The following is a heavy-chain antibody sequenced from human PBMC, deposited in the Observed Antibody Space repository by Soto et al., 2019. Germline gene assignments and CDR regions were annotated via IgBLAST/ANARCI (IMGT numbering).Heavy chain of an antibody. J-gene: IGHJ4*02. D-gene: IGHD3-16*02. CDR2: ISSSGSTI. CDR3: ARGPYDYVWGSDPPHFDY. Sequence: PGGSLRLSCAASGFTFSDYYMSWIRQAPGKGLEWVSYISSSGSTIYYADSVKGRFTISRDNAKSSLYLQMNSLRAEDTAVYYCARGPYDYVWGSDPPHFDYWGQGTLVTVSS. V-gene: IGHV3-11*01. CDR1: GFTFSDYY.